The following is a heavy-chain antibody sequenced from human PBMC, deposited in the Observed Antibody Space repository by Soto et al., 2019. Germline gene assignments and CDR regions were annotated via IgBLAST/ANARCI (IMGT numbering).Heavy chain of an antibody. CDR1: GGSISSYY. J-gene: IGHJ6*02. V-gene: IGHV4-59*01. Sequence: KPSETLSLTCTVSGGSISSYYWSWIRQPPGKGLEWIGYIYYSGSTNYNPSLKSRVTISVDTSKNQFSLKLSSVTAADTAVYYCARVGVAAGTYYYYGMDVWGQGTTVTV. D-gene: IGHD6-13*01. CDR3: ARVGVAAGTYYYYGMDV. CDR2: IYYSGST.